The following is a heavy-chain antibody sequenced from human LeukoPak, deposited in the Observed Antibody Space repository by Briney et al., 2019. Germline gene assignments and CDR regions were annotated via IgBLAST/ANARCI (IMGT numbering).Heavy chain of an antibody. CDR2: IYTSGST. CDR3: ARVGYSSGWYNWFDP. CDR1: GGSISSYY. V-gene: IGHV4-4*07. D-gene: IGHD6-19*01. Sequence: PSETLSLTCTVSGGSISSYYWSWIRQPAGKGLEWIGRIYTSGSTNYNPSLKSRVIMSVDTSKNQFSLKLSSVTAADTAVYYCARVGYSSGWYNWFDPWGQGTLVTVSS. J-gene: IGHJ5*02.